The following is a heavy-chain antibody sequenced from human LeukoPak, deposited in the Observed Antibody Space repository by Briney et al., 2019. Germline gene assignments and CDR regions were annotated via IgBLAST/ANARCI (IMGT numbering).Heavy chain of an antibody. V-gene: IGHV4-59*01. CDR3: ARDKRHSYGRYFDH. J-gene: IGHJ4*02. D-gene: IGHD5-18*01. CDR1: GDSISTYH. CDR2: MQSTGNS. Sequence: PSGTLSLTCSVSGDSISTYHWNWIRRPPGKGLEWIGYMQSTGNSKYNPSLKSRVSMSVETSKNRLVLNLSSVTAADTAMYYCARDKRHSYGRYFDHWGQGLLVTASP.